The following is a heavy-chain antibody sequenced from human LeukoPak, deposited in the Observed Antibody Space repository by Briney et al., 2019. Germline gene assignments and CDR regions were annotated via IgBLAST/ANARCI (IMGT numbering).Heavy chain of an antibody. CDR1: GFPFGDYY. CDR2: ISRSGDSL. D-gene: IGHD3-3*01. Sequence: PGGSLRLSCAASGFPFGDYYMTWIRQAPGKGLEWISYISRSGDSLYYADSVEGRFTISRDNAKNSLYLQMNSLRAEDTAVYYCARGVPYASWSGPHYSDYWGQGTLVTVSS. V-gene: IGHV3-11*04. CDR3: ARGVPYASWSGPHYSDY. J-gene: IGHJ4*02.